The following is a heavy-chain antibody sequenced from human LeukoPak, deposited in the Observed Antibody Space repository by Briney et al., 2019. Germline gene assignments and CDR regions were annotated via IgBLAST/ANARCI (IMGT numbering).Heavy chain of an antibody. D-gene: IGHD6-6*01. CDR3: ARVYGSARPPDY. CDR2: INAGNGNT. V-gene: IGHV1-3*01. J-gene: IGHJ4*02. Sequence: GASVKVSCKASGYTFTSYAMHWVRQAPGQRLEWMGWINAGNGNTKYSQKFQGRVTITRDTSASTAYMELSSLRSEDTAVYYCARVYGSARPPDYWGQGTLVTVSS. CDR1: GYTFTSYA.